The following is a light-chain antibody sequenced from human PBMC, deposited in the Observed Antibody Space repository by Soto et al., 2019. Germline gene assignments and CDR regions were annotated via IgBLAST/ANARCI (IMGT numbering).Light chain of an antibody. CDR1: QSISSY. Sequence: IQMTPSPSSLSASVGDRVTITCRASQSISSYLNWYQQKPGKAPKLLIYGASNLQSGVPPRFSGSGSGTDFTLAISSLQPEDSATYYCLQDINYPWTFGQGTKVDIK. CDR2: GAS. V-gene: IGKV1-6*01. CDR3: LQDINYPWT. J-gene: IGKJ1*01.